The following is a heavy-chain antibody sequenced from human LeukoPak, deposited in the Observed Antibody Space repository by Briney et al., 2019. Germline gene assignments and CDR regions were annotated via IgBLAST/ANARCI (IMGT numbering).Heavy chain of an antibody. D-gene: IGHD1-26*01. CDR3: ARGGRYSGSYLDY. CDR1: GGAFSGYY. CDR2: INHSGST. Sequence: PSETLSLTCAVYGGAFSGYYWSWIRQPPGKGLEWIGEINHSGSTNYNPSLKSRVTISLDTSKNQFSLKLSSVTAADTAVYYCARGGRYSGSYLDYWGQGTLVTVSS. V-gene: IGHV4-34*01. J-gene: IGHJ4*02.